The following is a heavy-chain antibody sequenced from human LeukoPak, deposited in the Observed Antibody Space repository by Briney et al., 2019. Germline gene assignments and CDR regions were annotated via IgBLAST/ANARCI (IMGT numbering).Heavy chain of an antibody. D-gene: IGHD6-13*01. CDR1: GGSVGSSSY. J-gene: IGHJ5*02. CDR2: IYYSGST. V-gene: IGHV4-39*01. CDR3: ASGYTAAGRRFDP. Sequence: SETLSLTCTVSGGSVGSSSYWGWIRQPPGKGLEWIGSIYYSGSTYYSPSLKSRVTISLDPSKNQFSLKLSSLTAADTAIYYCASGYTAAGRRFDPWGQGTLVTVSS.